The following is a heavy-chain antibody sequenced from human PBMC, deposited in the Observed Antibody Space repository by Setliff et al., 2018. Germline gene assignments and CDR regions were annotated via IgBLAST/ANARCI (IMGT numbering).Heavy chain of an antibody. CDR1: GASISSGSNY. D-gene: IGHD6-13*01. CDR2: ILSSGGT. Sequence: PSETLSLTCSVSGASISSGSNYWSWIRQPAGKGVEWIGHILSSGGTNYNPSLKNRVSISLDTSKNQFSLNLNSVTAADTAVYFCARDTPHDPVSSNWYRNWFDPWGQGILVTGSS. J-gene: IGHJ5*02. CDR3: ARDTPHDPVSSNWYRNWFDP. V-gene: IGHV4-61*09.